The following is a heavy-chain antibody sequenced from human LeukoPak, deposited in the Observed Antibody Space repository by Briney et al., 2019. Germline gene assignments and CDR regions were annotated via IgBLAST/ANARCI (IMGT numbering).Heavy chain of an antibody. D-gene: IGHD6-6*01. J-gene: IGHJ4*02. CDR2: IYSGGST. Sequence: PGGSLRLSCAASGFTVSSNYMSWVRQAPGKGLEWVSVIYSGGSTYYAGSVKGRFTISRDSSKNTLYLQMNSLRAEDTAVYYCARAREQLVIFDYWGQGTLVTVSS. V-gene: IGHV3-53*01. CDR1: GFTVSSNY. CDR3: ARAREQLVIFDY.